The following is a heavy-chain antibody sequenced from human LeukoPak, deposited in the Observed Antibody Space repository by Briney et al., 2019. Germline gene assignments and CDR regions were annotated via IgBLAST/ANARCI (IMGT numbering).Heavy chain of an antibody. J-gene: IGHJ4*02. CDR2: ILGSGGST. V-gene: IGHV3-23*01. Sequence: GASLRLSCAASGFTFSNYAMSWVRQAPGKGLEWVSAILGSGGSTYYADSVKGRFTVSRDNSKSTLYLQMNSLRAEDTALYYCAKWGDYDVLTGYYIPDYWGQGTLVTVSS. CDR1: GFTFSNYA. D-gene: IGHD3-9*01. CDR3: AKWGDYDVLTGYYIPDY.